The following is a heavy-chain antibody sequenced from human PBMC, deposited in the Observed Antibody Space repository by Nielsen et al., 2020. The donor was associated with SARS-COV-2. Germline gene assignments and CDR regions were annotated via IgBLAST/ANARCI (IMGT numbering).Heavy chain of an antibody. Sequence: GESLKISCAASAFTFSTYWMHWVRQAPGKGLVWVSRINSDGSSTSYADSVKGRFTISRDNAKNTLYLQMNSLRAEDTAVYYCTSAPRSSVTPPWDYWGQGILVTVSS. CDR2: INSDGSST. J-gene: IGHJ4*02. D-gene: IGHD4-17*01. CDR1: AFTFSTYW. V-gene: IGHV3-74*01. CDR3: TSAPRSSVTPPWDY.